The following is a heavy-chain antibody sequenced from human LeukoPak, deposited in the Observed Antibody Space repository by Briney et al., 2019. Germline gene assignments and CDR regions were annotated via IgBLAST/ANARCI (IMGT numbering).Heavy chain of an antibody. CDR1: GFTFSSYA. Sequence: GGSLRLSCAASGFTFSSYAMYWVRQAPGKGLEWVSAISSSDANTYYADSVKGRFTISRDNSKNTLYLQVNSLRAEDTAVYYCAKGGKWDVTPFDYWGQGTLVTVSS. V-gene: IGHV3-23*01. CDR3: AKGGKWDVTPFDY. J-gene: IGHJ4*02. D-gene: IGHD1-26*01. CDR2: ISSSDANT.